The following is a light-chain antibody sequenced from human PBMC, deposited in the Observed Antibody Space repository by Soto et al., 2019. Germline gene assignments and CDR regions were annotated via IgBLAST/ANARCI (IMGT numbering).Light chain of an antibody. CDR1: SNDVGHSSF. CDR2: DVS. Sequence: QSALTQPPSASGSPGQSVTISCTGNSNDVGHSSFISWYQQHPGKCPKLIIYDVSKRPSGVPDRFSGSKSGNTASLRVSGLQDEDEADYFCNAQADNGKHVFGTGTKLTVL. CDR3: NAQADNGKHV. V-gene: IGLV2-8*01. J-gene: IGLJ1*01.